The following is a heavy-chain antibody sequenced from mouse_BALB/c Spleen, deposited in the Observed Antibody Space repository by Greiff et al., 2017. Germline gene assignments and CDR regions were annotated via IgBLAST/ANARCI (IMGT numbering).Heavy chain of an antibody. CDR2: ISIYYDNT. CDR3: ARRGARVHAMDY. V-gene: IGHV1-67*01. CDR1: GYTFTDYA. D-gene: IGHD3-1*01. J-gene: IGHJ4*01. Sequence: QVQLVESGPELVRPGESVKISCKGSGYTFTDYAMHWVKQSHVKSLEWIGVISIYYDNTNYNQKFKGKATMTVDKSSSTAYMELARLTSEDSAIYYCARRGARVHAMDYWGQGTSVTVSS.